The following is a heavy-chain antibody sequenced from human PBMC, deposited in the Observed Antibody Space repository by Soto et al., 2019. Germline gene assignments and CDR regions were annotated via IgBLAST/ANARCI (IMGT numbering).Heavy chain of an antibody. V-gene: IGHV4-4*07. CDR2: IYTSGST. Sequence: KPSETLSLTCTVSGGSISSYYWSWIRQPAGKGLEWIGRIYTSGSTNYNPSLKSRVTMSVDTSKNQFSLKLSSVTAADTAVYYCARGNCSGGSCYSRWFDPWGQGTLVTVSS. CDR3: ARGNCSGGSCYSRWFDP. J-gene: IGHJ5*02. D-gene: IGHD2-15*01. CDR1: GGSISSYY.